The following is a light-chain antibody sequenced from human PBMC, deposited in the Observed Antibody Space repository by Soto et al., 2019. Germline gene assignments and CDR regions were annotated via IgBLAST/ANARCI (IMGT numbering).Light chain of an antibody. CDR3: GQYGSSGR. J-gene: IGKJ1*01. CDR1: QSVSNNY. Sequence: EIVMTQSPGTLSMSPGERATLSCRVSQSVSNNYLTWYHQTPGQAPRLLMDRASICATGVPDRLSGSGSGTDGTVTISRLGPEEFAVYYCGQYGSSGRFGQGTKADIK. CDR2: RAS. V-gene: IGKV3-20*01.